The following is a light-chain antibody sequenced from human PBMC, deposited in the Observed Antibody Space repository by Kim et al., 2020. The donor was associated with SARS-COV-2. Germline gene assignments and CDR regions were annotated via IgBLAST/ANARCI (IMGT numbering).Light chain of an antibody. CDR3: GTWDSSLSAVV. CDR2: DNN. CDR1: SSNIGTHH. J-gene: IGLJ2*01. Sequence: GQKVTISCSGTSSNIGTHHLSWYQQLPGTAPKLLIYDNNVRPSGIPDRFSGSKSGTSGTLGITGLQTGDEADYHCGTWDSSLSAVVFGGGTQLTVL. V-gene: IGLV1-51*01.